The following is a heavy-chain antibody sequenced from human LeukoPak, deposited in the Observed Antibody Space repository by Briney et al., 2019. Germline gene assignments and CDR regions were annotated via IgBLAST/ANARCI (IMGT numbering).Heavy chain of an antibody. V-gene: IGHV4-34*01. J-gene: IGHJ3*01. CDR1: GGSFSGYY. CDR3: ARNPGDRKMIDSPHV. CDR2: INHSGST. D-gene: IGHD3-22*01. Sequence: SETLSLTCAAYGGSFSGYYWSWIRQPPGKGLEWIGEINHSGSTNYNPSLKSRVTISVDTSKNQFSLKLSSVTAADTAVYYCARNPGDRKMIDSPHVWGQGTLVTVSS.